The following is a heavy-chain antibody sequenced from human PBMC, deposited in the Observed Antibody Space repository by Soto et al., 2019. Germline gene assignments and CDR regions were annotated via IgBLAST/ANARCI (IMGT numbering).Heavy chain of an antibody. D-gene: IGHD5-12*01. J-gene: IGHJ6*02. CDR1: GGTFSSYA. CDR2: IIPIFGTA. Sequence: QVQLVQSGAEVKQPGSSVKVSCKASGGTFSSYAISWVRQAPGQGLEWMGGIIPIFGTANYAQKFQGRVTITADKSTSTAYMELSSLRSEDTAVYYCARDLSGKTYYYYGIDVWGQGTTVTVSS. V-gene: IGHV1-69*06. CDR3: ARDLSGKTYYYYGIDV.